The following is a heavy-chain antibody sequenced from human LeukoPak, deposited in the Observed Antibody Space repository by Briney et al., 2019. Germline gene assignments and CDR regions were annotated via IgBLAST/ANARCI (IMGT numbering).Heavy chain of an antibody. J-gene: IGHJ4*02. CDR1: GGSFSGYY. Sequence: KPSETLSLTCAVYGGSFSGYYWSWIRQPPGKGLEWIGEINHSGSTNYNPSLKSRGTISLDTSKNQFSLKLSSVTAADTTLYYCARGLEWELDPYFDYWGQGTLVTVSS. D-gene: IGHD1-26*01. V-gene: IGHV4-34*01. CDR3: ARGLEWELDPYFDY. CDR2: INHSGST.